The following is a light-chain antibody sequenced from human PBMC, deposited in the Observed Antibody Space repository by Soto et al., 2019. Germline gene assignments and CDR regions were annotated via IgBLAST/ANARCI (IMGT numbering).Light chain of an antibody. Sequence: QSALTQPRSVSGSPGQSVTISCTGSSSDVGEYNYVSWYQHHPGNAPKLMIYDVSKRPSGVPDRFSGSKSGNTASLTISGLQAEDAANYYCFSYAGSRVFGGGTQLTVL. CDR3: FSYAGSRV. J-gene: IGLJ3*02. CDR2: DVS. V-gene: IGLV2-11*01. CDR1: SSDVGEYNY.